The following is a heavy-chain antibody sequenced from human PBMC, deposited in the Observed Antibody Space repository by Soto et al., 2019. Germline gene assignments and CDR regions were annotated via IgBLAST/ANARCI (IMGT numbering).Heavy chain of an antibody. CDR1: GDSSSSHS. V-gene: IGHV4-4*07. CDR2: IFTSGSA. J-gene: IGHJ4*02. D-gene: IGHD3-9*01. Sequence: SDTLSLRCPVSGDSSSSHSLSLIRPPAGKGLEWIGRIFTSGSANYNPSLNSRISMSIDTSKNQFSLNLNSVTAADTAVYYCARENYDILTGYYYYFDYWGQGTLVSVSS. CDR3: ARENYDILTGYYYYFDY.